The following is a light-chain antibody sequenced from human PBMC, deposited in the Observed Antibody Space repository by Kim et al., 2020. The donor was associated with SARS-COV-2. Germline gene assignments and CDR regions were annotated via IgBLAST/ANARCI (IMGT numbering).Light chain of an antibody. V-gene: IGKV1-17*02. CDR1: QGIRKD. CDR3: LQYTSHVLS. Sequence: ASVGDRVNINCRASQGIRKDLTWYQQKPGQAPKRLIYSASNLQTGVPSRFSGSGSGTEFTLTISNVQPEDFATYYCLQYTSHVLSFGGGTKVDIK. J-gene: IGKJ4*01. CDR2: SAS.